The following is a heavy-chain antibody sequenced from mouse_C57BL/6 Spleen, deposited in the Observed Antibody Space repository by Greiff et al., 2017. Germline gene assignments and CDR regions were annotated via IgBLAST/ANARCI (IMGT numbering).Heavy chain of an antibody. CDR1: GFNIKDDY. Sequence: VQLQQSGAELVRPGASVKLSCTASGFNIKDDYMHWVKQRPEQGLEWIGWIDPENGDTEYASKFQGKATITAETSSNTAYLQLSSLTSEDTAVYYYTRAYYSNYVPYFDYGGQGTTLTVSS. V-gene: IGHV14-4*01. CDR2: IDPENGDT. J-gene: IGHJ2*01. CDR3: TRAYYSNYVPYFDY. D-gene: IGHD2-5*01.